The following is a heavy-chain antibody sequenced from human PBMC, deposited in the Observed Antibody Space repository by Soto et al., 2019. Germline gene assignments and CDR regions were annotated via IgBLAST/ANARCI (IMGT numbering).Heavy chain of an antibody. CDR3: AHRRLSGLMGGDDCDI. CDR1: GFSLSTSGVG. V-gene: IGHV2-5*02. CDR2: IYWDDDK. D-gene: IGHD3-16*01. J-gene: IGHJ3*02. Sequence: QITLKESGPTLVKPTQTLTLTCTFSGFSLSTSGVGVGWIRQPPGKALEWLALIYWDDDKRYSPSLKSRLTITKDTSKIQVVLTMTNVDPVDTTAYFCAHRRLSGLMGGDDCDILGRGRMVTVSS.